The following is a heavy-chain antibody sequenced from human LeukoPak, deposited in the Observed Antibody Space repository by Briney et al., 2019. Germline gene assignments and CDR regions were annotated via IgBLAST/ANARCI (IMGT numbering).Heavy chain of an antibody. CDR1: GGSISNAY. CDR3: ARDGGLIAAAGIFDQ. V-gene: IGHV4-59*01. J-gene: IGHJ5*02. CDR2: SDYSGIT. D-gene: IGHD6-13*01. Sequence: ASETLSLTCPVAGGSISNAYRSWILHPPLKGLEWIGYSDYSGITNYSPSHKIRFTISVDTSMIQCSLKLPSVTASDTAVYYCARDGGLIAAAGIFDQWGQGSLVTVS.